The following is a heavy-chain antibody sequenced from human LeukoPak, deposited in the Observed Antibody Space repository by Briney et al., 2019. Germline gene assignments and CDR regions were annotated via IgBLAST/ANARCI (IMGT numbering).Heavy chain of an antibody. D-gene: IGHD6-19*01. Sequence: EASVNVSCKASGYTFTTHGISWVRQAPGQGLEWMGWISGYNGNTNYAQKFQGRVTMTTVTSTSTAYMEVRSLRSDDTAVYYCARDEVAVAGKRVDYWGQGTLVTVSS. CDR1: GYTFTTHG. CDR3: ARDEVAVAGKRVDY. J-gene: IGHJ4*02. V-gene: IGHV1-18*01. CDR2: ISGYNGNT.